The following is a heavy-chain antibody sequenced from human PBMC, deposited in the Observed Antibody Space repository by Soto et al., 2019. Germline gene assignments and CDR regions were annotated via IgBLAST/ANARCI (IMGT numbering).Heavy chain of an antibody. CDR1: GGSISSGGYS. Sequence: QLQLQESGSGLVKPSQTLSLTCAVSGGSISSGGYSWSWIRQPPGKGLEWIGYIYHSGSTYYNPSPXSXXTISVDRSTHQFSLKLSSVTAADTAVYYCARVPGPWGQGTLVTVSS. V-gene: IGHV4-30-2*01. J-gene: IGHJ5*02. CDR2: IYHSGST. CDR3: ARVPGP.